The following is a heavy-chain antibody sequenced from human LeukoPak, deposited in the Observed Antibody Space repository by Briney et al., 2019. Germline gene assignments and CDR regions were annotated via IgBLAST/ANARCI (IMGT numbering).Heavy chain of an antibody. CDR1: GYTFTSYG. D-gene: IGHD3-10*01. Sequence: ASVKVSCKASGYTFTSYGISWVRQAPGQGLEWMGWISAYNGHTNYAQKLQGRVTMTTDTSTSTAYMDLRSLRSDDTAVYYCARGWILWFGDPGGDWGQGTLVTVSS. CDR2: ISAYNGHT. CDR3: ARGWILWFGDPGGD. V-gene: IGHV1-18*01. J-gene: IGHJ4*02.